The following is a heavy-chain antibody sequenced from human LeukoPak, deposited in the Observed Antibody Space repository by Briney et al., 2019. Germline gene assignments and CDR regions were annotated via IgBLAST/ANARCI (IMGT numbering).Heavy chain of an antibody. CDR1: GDSMISYY. V-gene: IGHV4-59*01. J-gene: IGHJ6*03. Sequence: SESLSLTCTVSGDSMISYYWNWIRQLPGKGLEWIGYIYYTGTTNYNPSLRSRVIISVDTSRNQFSLRLNSVTAADTAVYYCARLLPNTLPGLPYNYHYLDVWGKGTTVAVSS. D-gene: IGHD2-15*01. CDR2: IYYTGTT. CDR3: ARLLPNTLPGLPYNYHYLDV.